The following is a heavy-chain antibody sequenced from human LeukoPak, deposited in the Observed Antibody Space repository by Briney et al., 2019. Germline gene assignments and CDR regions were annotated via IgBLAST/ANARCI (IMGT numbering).Heavy chain of an antibody. D-gene: IGHD3-22*01. CDR1: GYTFTGYY. CDR2: INPNSGGT. Sequence: GASVKVSCKASGYTFTGYYMHWARQAPGQGLEWMGWINPNSGGTNYAQKFQGRVTVTRDTSISTAFMELSGLRSDDTAVYYCARVLTMIDPFDYWSQGTLVTVSS. V-gene: IGHV1-2*02. CDR3: ARVLTMIDPFDY. J-gene: IGHJ4*02.